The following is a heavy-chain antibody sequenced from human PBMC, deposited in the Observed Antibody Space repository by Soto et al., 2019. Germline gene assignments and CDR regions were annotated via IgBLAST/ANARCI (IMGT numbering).Heavy chain of an antibody. CDR3: VRGTTAWRGMDY. CDR2: IWYDGTSK. CDR1: GFTFRNHA. J-gene: IGHJ4*02. Sequence: QVQLVESGGGVVQPGRSLRLSCAASGFTFRNHAMHWVRQAPGKGLEWVGLIWYDGTSKYYADSVKGRFTISRDNSKNTLYLQMDSLRVEDTGIYYCVRGTTAWRGMDYWGRGALVTVSS. D-gene: IGHD2-2*01. V-gene: IGHV3-33*08.